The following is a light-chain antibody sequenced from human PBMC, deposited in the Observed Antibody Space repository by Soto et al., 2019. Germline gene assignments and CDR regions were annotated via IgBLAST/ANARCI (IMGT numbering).Light chain of an antibody. CDR2: GAS. CDR1: QTVRSN. V-gene: IGKV3-15*01. J-gene: IGKJ1*01. Sequence: EIVMTQSPATLSLSPGERVTLSCRASQTVRSNLAWYQQKPGQAPRLLIYGASTRATGIPPRFSGSGSGTXXXXXXSXXXXXDFAVYYCQQYNNWPGWAFGQGTKVEIK. CDR3: QQYNNWPGWA.